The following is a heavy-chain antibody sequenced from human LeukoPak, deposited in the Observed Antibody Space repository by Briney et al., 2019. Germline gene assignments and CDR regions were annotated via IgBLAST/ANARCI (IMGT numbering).Heavy chain of an antibody. Sequence: PSETLSLTCTVSGGSISSTTYYWVWIRQPPGKGLEWIASIYYSGSTYYNPSLKSRVTISVDTSKNQFSLKLSSVTAADTAVYYCARDWSGGDFFDYWGQGTLVTVSS. CDR3: ARDWSGGDFFDY. V-gene: IGHV4-39*07. CDR2: IYYSGST. D-gene: IGHD2-15*01. J-gene: IGHJ4*02. CDR1: GGSISSTTYY.